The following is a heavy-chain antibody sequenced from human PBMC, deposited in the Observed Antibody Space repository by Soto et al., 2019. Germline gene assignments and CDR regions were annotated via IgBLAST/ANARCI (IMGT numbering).Heavy chain of an antibody. J-gene: IGHJ3*01. Sequence: SVKVSCKTSGFTFTNSAVQWVRQARGQRLEWIGWIIVASGRTNYAREVQERVTISRDTSTATAYMELSGLRSEDTAVYYCVAELYSGGGCCSFDFWGQGTIVTVSS. CDR3: VAELYSGGGCCSFDF. CDR2: IIVASGRT. CDR1: GFTFTNSA. D-gene: IGHD2-21*02. V-gene: IGHV1-58*01.